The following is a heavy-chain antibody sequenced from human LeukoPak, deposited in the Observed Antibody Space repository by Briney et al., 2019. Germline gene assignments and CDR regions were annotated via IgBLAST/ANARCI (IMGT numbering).Heavy chain of an antibody. CDR2: INPNSGGT. CDR3: ARGLPKIGSGWYFDY. J-gene: IGHJ4*02. D-gene: IGHD6-19*01. CDR1: GYTFTGYY. V-gene: IGHV1-2*04. Sequence: ASVTVSCKASGYTFTGYYMHWVRQAPGQGLEWMGWINPNSGGTNYAQKFQGWVTMTRDTSISTAYMELSRLRSDDTAVYYCARGLPKIGSGWYFDYWGQGTLVTVSS.